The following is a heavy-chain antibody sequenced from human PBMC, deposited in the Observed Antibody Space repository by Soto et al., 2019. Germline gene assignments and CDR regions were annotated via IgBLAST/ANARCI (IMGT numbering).Heavy chain of an antibody. J-gene: IGHJ4*02. D-gene: IGHD3-9*01. CDR1: GFTFSRYA. CDR2: ISYDGSNN. CDR3: AKDLLLRYVDWSFDY. V-gene: IGHV3-30*18. Sequence: EGSLRLSCAASGFTFSRYAMHWVRQAPGKGLEWVAVISYDGSNNYYADSVKGRFTISRDNSKNTLYLQMNSLRAEDTAVYYCAKDLLLRYVDWSFDYSGPGTLVTVSA.